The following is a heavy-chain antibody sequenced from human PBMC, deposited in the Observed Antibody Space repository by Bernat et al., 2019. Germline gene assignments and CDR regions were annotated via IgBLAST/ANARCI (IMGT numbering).Heavy chain of an antibody. CDR3: ARETGRFLEWLPDY. CDR1: GGSISSGGYY. D-gene: IGHD3-3*01. Sequence: QVQLQESGPGLVKPSQTLSLTCTVSGGSISSGGYYWSWIRQHPGKGREWIGYIYYSGSTYYNPSLKSRVTISVDTSKNQFSLKLSSVTAADTTVYYCARETGRFLEWLPDYWGQGTLVTVSS. J-gene: IGHJ4*02. V-gene: IGHV4-31*03. CDR2: IYYSGST.